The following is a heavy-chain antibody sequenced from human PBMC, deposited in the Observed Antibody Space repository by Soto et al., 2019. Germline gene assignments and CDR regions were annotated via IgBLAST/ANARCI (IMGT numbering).Heavy chain of an antibody. V-gene: IGHV1-3*01. CDR3: ARDEGATYYPPFDY. CDR1: GYTFSSYA. CDR2: INVGNGDT. Sequence: QVQLVQSGAEVKKPGASVKVSCKASGYTFSSYAMHWVRQAPGQRLEWMGWINVGNGDTKYSQKFQGRVTITWDTSASTAYMELSSLRSEDTAVYYCARDEGATYYPPFDYWGQGTLVTVSS. D-gene: IGHD3-10*01. J-gene: IGHJ4*02.